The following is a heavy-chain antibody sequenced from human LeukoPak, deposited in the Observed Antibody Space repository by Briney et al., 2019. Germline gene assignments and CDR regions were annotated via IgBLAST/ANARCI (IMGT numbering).Heavy chain of an antibody. V-gene: IGHV4-59*12. CDR3: ARVLTTTGTAFDI. J-gene: IGHJ3*02. Sequence: PSETLSLTCTVSGGSISSYYWSWIRQPPGKGLEWIGYIYYSGSTNYKPSLKSRVTISIDTSKNQFSLNLKSLTAADTAMYFCARVLTTTGTAFDIWGQGTMVTVSS. D-gene: IGHD1-14*01. CDR2: IYYSGST. CDR1: GGSISSYY.